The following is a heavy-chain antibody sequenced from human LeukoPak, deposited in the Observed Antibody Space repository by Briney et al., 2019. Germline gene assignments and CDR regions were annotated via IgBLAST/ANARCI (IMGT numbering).Heavy chain of an antibody. CDR2: IYSGGST. J-gene: IGHJ5*02. CDR3: ARSPRFDP. V-gene: IGHV3-53*01. Sequence: GGSLRLSCAASGFTFSNYYMSWVRQAPGKGLEWVSVIYSGGSTYYADSVKGRLTISRDNSKNTLYLQMNSLRAEDTAVYYCARSPRFDPWGQGTLVTVSS. CDR1: GFTFSNYY.